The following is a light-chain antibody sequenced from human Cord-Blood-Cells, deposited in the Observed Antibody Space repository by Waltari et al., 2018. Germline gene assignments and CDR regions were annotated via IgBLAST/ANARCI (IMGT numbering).Light chain of an antibody. CDR2: DAS. J-gene: IGKJ1*01. V-gene: IGKV1-33*01. Sequence: DIQMTQSPSSLSASVGDRVTITCQASQDIRNYLNLYQQKPGKAPKLLIYDASNLETGVPSRFSGSGSGTDFTFTISSLQPEDIATYYCQQYDNLWTFGQGTKVEIK. CDR3: QQYDNLWT. CDR1: QDIRNY.